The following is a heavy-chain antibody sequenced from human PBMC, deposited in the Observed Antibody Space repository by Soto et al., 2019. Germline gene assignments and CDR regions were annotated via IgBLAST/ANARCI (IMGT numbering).Heavy chain of an antibody. D-gene: IGHD4-17*01. Sequence: GGSLRLSCAASGFTFSRYWMSWVRQAPGKGLEWVANIKQDGSEKYYVDSVKGRFTISRDNAKNSLYLQMNSLGAEDTAVYYCASPPTNLDYGDDNWFDPWGQGTLVTVSS. CDR2: IKQDGSEK. CDR1: GFTFSRYW. J-gene: IGHJ5*02. CDR3: ASPPTNLDYGDDNWFDP. V-gene: IGHV3-7*01.